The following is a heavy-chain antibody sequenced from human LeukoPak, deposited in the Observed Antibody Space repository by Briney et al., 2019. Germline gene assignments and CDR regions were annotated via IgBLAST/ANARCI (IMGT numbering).Heavy chain of an antibody. CDR1: GVSISSGGYY. J-gene: IGHJ4*02. Sequence: NSAQTLSLTCTVSGVSISSGGYYWSWVRQHPGKGLEGIGYIYYSGSTYYHPSLKSRFTITVDTSKNQFSLKLSSVTAADTAVYYCARVDCSSTSCYKDEYYFDYWGQGTLVTVSS. V-gene: IGHV4-31*03. CDR3: ARVDCSSTSCYKDEYYFDY. CDR2: IYYSGST. D-gene: IGHD2-2*02.